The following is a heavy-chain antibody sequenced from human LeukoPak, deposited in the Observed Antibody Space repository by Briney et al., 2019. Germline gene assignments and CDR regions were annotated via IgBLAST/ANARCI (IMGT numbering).Heavy chain of an antibody. CDR3: ARGGYSSSWYVMDYYYYGMDV. D-gene: IGHD6-13*01. Sequence: ASVKVSCKASGYTFTSYGISWVRQAPGQGLEWMGWISAYNGNTNYAQKLQGRVTMTTDTSTSTAYMELRSLRSDDTAVYYCARGGYSSSWYVMDYYYYGMDVWGQGTTVTVSS. CDR2: ISAYNGNT. J-gene: IGHJ6*02. CDR1: GYTFTSYG. V-gene: IGHV1-18*01.